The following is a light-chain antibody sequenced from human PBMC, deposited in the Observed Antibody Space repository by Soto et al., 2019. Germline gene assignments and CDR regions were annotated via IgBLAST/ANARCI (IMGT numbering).Light chain of an antibody. V-gene: IGKV3-20*01. Sequence: EIEMTHFPATLSVSPGERATLSCRASQSGRTNYIAWYQQKPGQAPRLLIYATSNRATGIPDRFSGSGSGTDFTITISRLEPEDFAVYYCQHYGSSWTFGQGTKVEIK. CDR3: QHYGSSWT. CDR2: ATS. J-gene: IGKJ1*01. CDR1: QSGRTNY.